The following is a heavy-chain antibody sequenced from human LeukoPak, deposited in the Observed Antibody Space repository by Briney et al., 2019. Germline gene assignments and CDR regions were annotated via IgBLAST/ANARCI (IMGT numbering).Heavy chain of an antibody. CDR2: SSASNSI. J-gene: IGHJ5*02. CDR3: ARDGEKWVIGWFDQ. CDR1: GFTFSDYS. Sequence: GGSLRLSCVASGFTFSDYSFNWVRQAPGKGLEWVAYSSASNSISYGDSMKGRVTISRDNAKSSVYLRMNSLRAEDTAVYYCARDGEKWVIGWFDQWGQGTPVTVSS. V-gene: IGHV3-48*04. D-gene: IGHD2-8*01.